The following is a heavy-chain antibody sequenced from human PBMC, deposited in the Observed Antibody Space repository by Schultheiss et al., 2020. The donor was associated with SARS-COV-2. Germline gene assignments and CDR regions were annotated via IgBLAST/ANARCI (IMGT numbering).Heavy chain of an antibody. CDR1: GLSFSDSA. Sequence: GSLRLSCAASGLSFSDSALHWVRQASGKGLEWVGLIRTKTNTYATTYAASVKGRFSISRDDSKNMAFLQLNSLKIEDTAMYYCTRAAALTRSGVGDAFDIWGQGAMVTVSS. CDR2: IRTKTNTYAT. J-gene: IGHJ3*02. D-gene: IGHD6-25*01. CDR3: TRAAALTRSGVGDAFDI. V-gene: IGHV3-73*01.